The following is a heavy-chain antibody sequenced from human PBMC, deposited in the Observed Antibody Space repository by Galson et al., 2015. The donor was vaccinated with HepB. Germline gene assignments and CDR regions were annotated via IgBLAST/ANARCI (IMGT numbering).Heavy chain of an antibody. D-gene: IGHD6-6*01. CDR2: IGYDGNNE. J-gene: IGHJ6*02. CDR3: AKEEQLAHYYHYGMDV. Sequence: SLRLSCAASGFSFSSYGMHWVRQAPGKGLEWVAVIGYDGNNEYYAGSVKGRFNIPRDNSRNTLFLQMDSLRAEDTAVYYCAKEEQLAHYYHYGMDVWGQGTTVTVSS. V-gene: IGHV3-33*03. CDR1: GFSFSSYG.